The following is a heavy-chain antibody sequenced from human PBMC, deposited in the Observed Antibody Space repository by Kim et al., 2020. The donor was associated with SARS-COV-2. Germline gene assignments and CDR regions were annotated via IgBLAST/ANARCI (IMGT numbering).Heavy chain of an antibody. CDR3: ARDLVVGAASIYYFNF. V-gene: IGHV3-21*01. Sequence: GGSLRLSCAASGFSFSDYSMNWVRQTPGKGLEWASSISSTGTYIYYADSVKGRFTISRDNAKNSVSLQMYSLRAEDTAMYYCARDLVVGAASIYYFNFWGQGTLVTVSS. CDR2: ISSTGTYI. D-gene: IGHD2-15*01. J-gene: IGHJ4*02. CDR1: GFSFSDYS.